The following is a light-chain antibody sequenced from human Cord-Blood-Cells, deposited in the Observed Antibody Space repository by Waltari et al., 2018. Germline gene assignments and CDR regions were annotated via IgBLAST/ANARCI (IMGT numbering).Light chain of an antibody. CDR3: QQYGSSGYT. V-gene: IGKV3-20*01. J-gene: IGKJ2*01. CDR1: PSVSSSY. Sequence: EIVLTQSPGTQSLSPGERATLSCRASPSVSSSYLAWYQQKPGQAPRLLIYGASSRATGIPDRFSGSGSGTDFTLTISRLEPEDFAVYYCQQYGSSGYTFGQGTKLEIK. CDR2: GAS.